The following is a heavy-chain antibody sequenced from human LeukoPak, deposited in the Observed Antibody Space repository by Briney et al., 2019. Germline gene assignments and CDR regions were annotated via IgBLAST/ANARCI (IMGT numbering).Heavy chain of an antibody. J-gene: IGHJ4*02. CDR3: VRDLILVWTPGDDFDH. Sequence: PGGSLRLSCAASGFTFSNYWMHWVRQAPGKGLEWVSRINERATIISYADSVKGRFTISRENARNTLYLQMNSLTAEDTAVYYCVRDLILVWTPGDDFDHSGQGTLVTVSS. V-gene: IGHV3-74*01. CDR1: GFTFSNYW. CDR2: INERATII. D-gene: IGHD3-16*01.